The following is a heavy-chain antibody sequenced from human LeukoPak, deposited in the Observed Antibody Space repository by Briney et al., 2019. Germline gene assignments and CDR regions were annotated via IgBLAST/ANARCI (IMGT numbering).Heavy chain of an antibody. D-gene: IGHD4-23*01. J-gene: IGHJ4*02. V-gene: IGHV3-23*01. CDR2: ISASGAST. CDR1: GLIFSSYD. Sequence: GGSLRLSCAASGLIFSSYDMSWVRQAPGKGLEWVSTISASGASTYYADPVKGRFSISRGNSKNTVYLQMNSLRAEDTAVYYCATFFYGGNAGGSVGYWGQGTLVTVSS. CDR3: ATFFYGGNAGGSVGY.